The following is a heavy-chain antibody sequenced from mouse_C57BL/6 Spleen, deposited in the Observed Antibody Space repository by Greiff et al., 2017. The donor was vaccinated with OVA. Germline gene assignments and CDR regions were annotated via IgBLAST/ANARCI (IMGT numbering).Heavy chain of an antibody. V-gene: IGHV5-9-1*02. J-gene: IGHJ4*01. CDR3: TRAQNYYGSSSYAMDY. CDR2: ISSGGDYI. D-gene: IGHD1-1*01. CDR1: GFTFSSYA. Sequence: EVKLVESGEGLVKPGGSLKLSCAASGFTFSSYAMSWVRQTPEKRLEWVAYISSGGDYIYYADTVKGRFTISRDNARNTLYLQMSSLKSEDTAMYYCTRAQNYYGSSSYAMDYWGQGTSVTVSS.